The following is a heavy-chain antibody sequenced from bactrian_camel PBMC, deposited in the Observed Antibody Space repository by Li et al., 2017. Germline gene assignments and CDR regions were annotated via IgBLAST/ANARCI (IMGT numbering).Heavy chain of an antibody. CDR3: VRRLWNSDYSFGY. V-gene: IGHV3S53*01. CDR1: GSMPSMNC. CDR2: IEADGRT. Sequence: HVQLVESGGGSVQAGGSLRLSCVASGSMPSMNCLGWVRQAAGKGREWFSFIEADGRTNYDDSVKGRFTLSRDNAKRIVYLQMNSLKREDTAVYYCVRRLWNSDYSFGYWGRGTQVTVS. J-gene: IGHJ6*01. D-gene: IGHD4*01.